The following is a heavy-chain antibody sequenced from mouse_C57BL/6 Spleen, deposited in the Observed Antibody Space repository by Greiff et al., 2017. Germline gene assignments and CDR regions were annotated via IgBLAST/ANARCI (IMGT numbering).Heavy chain of an antibody. CDR2: IDPSDSYT. D-gene: IGHD1-1*01. Sequence: ESGAELVMPGASVKLSCKASGYTFTSYWMHWVKQRPGQGLEWIGKIDPSDSYTNYNQKFKVKSTLTVNKSSSTAYMQLSSLTSEDSAVYYCARAYYGSSYGYFDVWGTGTTVTVSS. CDR1: GYTFTSYW. V-gene: IGHV1-69*01. CDR3: ARAYYGSSYGYFDV. J-gene: IGHJ1*03.